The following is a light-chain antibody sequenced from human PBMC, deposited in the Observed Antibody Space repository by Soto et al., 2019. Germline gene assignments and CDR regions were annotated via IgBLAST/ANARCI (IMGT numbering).Light chain of an antibody. Sequence: QSVLTQPPSVSAAPGQKVTISCSGSSSNIENNYVSWYQQLPGTAPKPLIYDNNRRPSGIPDRFSGSKSGTSATLGITGLQTGDEADYFCATWDSSLSAVVFGEGTKVTVL. CDR2: DNN. CDR3: ATWDSSLSAVV. J-gene: IGLJ2*01. CDR1: SSNIENNY. V-gene: IGLV1-51*01.